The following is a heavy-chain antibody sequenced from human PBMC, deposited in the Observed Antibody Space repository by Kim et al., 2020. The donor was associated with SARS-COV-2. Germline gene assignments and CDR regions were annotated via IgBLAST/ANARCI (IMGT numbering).Heavy chain of an antibody. J-gene: IGHJ4*01. CDR3: ATFRWEYQLLAGHFDY. D-gene: IGHD2-2*01. V-gene: IGHV4-39*01. CDR2: IYYSGST. CDR1: GGSISSSSYY. Sequence: SETLSLTCTVSGGSISSSSYYWGWIRQPPGKGLEWIGSIYYSGSTYYNPSLKSRVTISVDTSKNQFSLKLSSVTAADTAVYYCATFRWEYQLLAGHFDY.